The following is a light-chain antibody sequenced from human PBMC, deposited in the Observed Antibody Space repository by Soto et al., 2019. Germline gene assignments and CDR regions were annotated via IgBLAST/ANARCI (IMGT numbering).Light chain of an antibody. J-gene: IGLJ1*01. CDR2: EVS. CDR1: SSDVGGYNY. CDR3: CSYTNTNTLV. V-gene: IGLV2-14*01. Sequence: QSALTQPASLSGSPGQSITISCTGTSSDVGGYNYVSWYQQHPGNAPKVMIYEVSNRPSGVSNRFSGSKSGNTASLTISGLQAEDEADYYCCSYTNTNTLVFGTGTKVTVL.